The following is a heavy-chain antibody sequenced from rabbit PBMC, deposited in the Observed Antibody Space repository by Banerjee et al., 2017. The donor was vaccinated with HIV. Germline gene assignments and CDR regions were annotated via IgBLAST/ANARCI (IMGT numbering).Heavy chain of an antibody. Sequence: QEQLEESGGGLVKPEGSLTLTCKASGFSFSNKYVMCWVRQAPGKGLEWIACIYTDSDGTYYASWAKGRFTISKTSSTTVTLQMTSLTAADTATYFCARDLIGSSYGDLWGQGTLVTVS. J-gene: IGHJ4*01. CDR1: GFSFSNKYV. CDR3: ARDLIGSSYGDL. CDR2: IYTDSDGT. V-gene: IGHV1S45*01. D-gene: IGHD8-1*01.